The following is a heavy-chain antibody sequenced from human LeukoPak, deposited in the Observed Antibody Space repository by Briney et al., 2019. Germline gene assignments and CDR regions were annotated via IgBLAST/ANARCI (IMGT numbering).Heavy chain of an antibody. CDR3: ARDDRYDSSGYYYYYYYMDV. CDR1: GFTFSSYS. V-gene: IGHV3-21*01. Sequence: GGSLRLSCAASGFTFSSYSMNWVRQAPGKGLERVSSISSSSSYIYYADSVKGRFTISRDNAKNSLYLQMNSLRAEDTAVYYCARDDRYDSSGYYYYYYYMDVWGKGTTVTVSS. D-gene: IGHD3-22*01. J-gene: IGHJ6*03. CDR2: ISSSSSYI.